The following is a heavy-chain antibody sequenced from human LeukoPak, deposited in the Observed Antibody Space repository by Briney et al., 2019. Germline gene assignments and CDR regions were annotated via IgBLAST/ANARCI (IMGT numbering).Heavy chain of an antibody. CDR2: TYTSGST. Sequence: PSETLSLTCTVSGGPISSYYWSWIRQPAGKGLEWIGRTYTSGSTNYNPSLKSRVTMSVDTSKNQFSLKLSSVTAADTAVYYCAREVNSTTWRPLDYWGQGTLVTVSS. CDR1: GGPISSYY. CDR3: AREVNSTTWRPLDY. V-gene: IGHV4-4*07. D-gene: IGHD6-13*01. J-gene: IGHJ4*02.